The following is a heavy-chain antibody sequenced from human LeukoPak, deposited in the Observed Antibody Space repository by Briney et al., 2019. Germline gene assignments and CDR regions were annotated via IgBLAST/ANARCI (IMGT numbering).Heavy chain of an antibody. CDR3: ARQFDP. Sequence: XXPPGKGLQWIGHIYSSGSTNYNPSLKSRLTISLDTSKNQFSLKLSSVTAADTAVYYCARQFDPWGQGILVTVSS. CDR2: IYSSGST. V-gene: IGHV4-59*08. J-gene: IGHJ5*02.